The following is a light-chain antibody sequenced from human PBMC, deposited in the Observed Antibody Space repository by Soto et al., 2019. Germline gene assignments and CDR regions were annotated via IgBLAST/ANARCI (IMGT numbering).Light chain of an antibody. CDR3: QTWDSNIVV. CDR1: TVGNKY. Sequence: SYELAQPPSVSVSPGQTASITCSGDTVGNKYASWYQQRPGQSPVLVIYEDNKRPSGIPERFSGSNSGNTATLTISGTLPMDEADYYCQTWDSNIVVFGGGTKLTVL. CDR2: EDN. J-gene: IGLJ2*01. V-gene: IGLV3-1*01.